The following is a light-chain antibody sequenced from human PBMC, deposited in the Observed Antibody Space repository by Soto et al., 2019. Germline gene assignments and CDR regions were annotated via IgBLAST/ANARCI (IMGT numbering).Light chain of an antibody. Sequence: DIQMTQSPSPLSETVGYRESITLQASQNINNYLNWYQQKPGRAPKLLIYDASNLEAGVPSRFGGSGSGTDFTFTISRLQPEDIATYYCQQYENLPTFGQGTRLEIK. CDR3: QQYENLPT. CDR1: QNINNY. CDR2: DAS. J-gene: IGKJ5*01. V-gene: IGKV1-33*01.